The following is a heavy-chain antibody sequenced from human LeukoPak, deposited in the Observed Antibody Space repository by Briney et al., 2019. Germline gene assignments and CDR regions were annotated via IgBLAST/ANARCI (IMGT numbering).Heavy chain of an antibody. J-gene: IGHJ4*02. CDR1: GFSLSAYN. CDR2: ISSSSATI. Sequence: GGSLRLSCEGSGFSLSAYNMNWVRQAPGKGLESVSYISSSSATIFYADSVKGRFTISRDNAKNSLYLQMNSLRAEDTAVYYCAKVAEEYNWNYYDYWGQGTLVTVSS. D-gene: IGHD1-20*01. CDR3: AKVAEEYNWNYYDY. V-gene: IGHV3-48*01.